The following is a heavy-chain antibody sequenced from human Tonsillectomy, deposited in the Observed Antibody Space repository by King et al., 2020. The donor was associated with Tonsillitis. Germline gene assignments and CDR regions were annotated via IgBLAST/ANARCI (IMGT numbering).Heavy chain of an antibody. D-gene: IGHD5-18*01. CDR3: AKGAYSYGYVIGFVVY. CDR1: GFTFDDYA. CDR2: ISWNSGSI. J-gene: IGHJ4*02. Sequence: VQLVESGGGLVQPGRSLRLSCAASGFTFDDYAMHWVRQAPGKGLEWVSGISWNSGSIRYADSVKGRFTISRDNSKNSLYLQMNSLRPEDTALYYCAKGAYSYGYVIGFVVYWGQGTLVTVSS. V-gene: IGHV3-9*01.